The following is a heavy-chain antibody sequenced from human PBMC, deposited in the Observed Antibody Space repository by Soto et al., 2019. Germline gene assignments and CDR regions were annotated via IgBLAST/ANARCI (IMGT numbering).Heavy chain of an antibody. D-gene: IGHD5-18*01. J-gene: IGHJ4*02. V-gene: IGHV1-2*02. CDR1: GYTLTELS. CDR3: ARDSSGWLQQYYFDY. Sequence: GASVKVSCKVSGYTLTELSMHWVRQAPGQGLEWMGWINPNSGGTNYAQKFQGRVTMTRDTSISTAYMELSRLRSDDTAVYYCARDSSGWLQQYYFDYWGQGTLVTVSS. CDR2: INPNSGGT.